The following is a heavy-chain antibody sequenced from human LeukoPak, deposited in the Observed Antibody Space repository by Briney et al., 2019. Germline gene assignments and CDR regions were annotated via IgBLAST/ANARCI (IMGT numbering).Heavy chain of an antibody. Sequence: PGGSLRLSCAASGFTFDDYAMSWVRQAPGKGLEWVSGIGKNGGNPGYADSVKGRFTISRDNAKNTLYLQMNSLRAEDTAVYYCARVRATFSPHFDNWGQGTLVTVSS. CDR2: IGKNGGNP. CDR3: ARVRATFSPHFDN. CDR1: GFTFDDYA. V-gene: IGHV3-20*04. J-gene: IGHJ4*02. D-gene: IGHD5-12*01.